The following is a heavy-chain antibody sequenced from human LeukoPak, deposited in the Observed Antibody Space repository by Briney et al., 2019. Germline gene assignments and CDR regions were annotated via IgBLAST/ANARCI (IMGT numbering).Heavy chain of an antibody. D-gene: IGHD3-3*01. Sequence: GGSLRLSCAASGFTFSSYAMHWVRQAPGKGLEWVAVISYDGSNKYYADSVKGRFTISRDNSENTLYLQMNSLRAEDTAVYYCARDELRYYDFWSGYPHFDYWGQGTLVTVSS. J-gene: IGHJ4*02. CDR2: ISYDGSNK. CDR1: GFTFSSYA. CDR3: ARDELRYYDFWSGYPHFDY. V-gene: IGHV3-30-3*01.